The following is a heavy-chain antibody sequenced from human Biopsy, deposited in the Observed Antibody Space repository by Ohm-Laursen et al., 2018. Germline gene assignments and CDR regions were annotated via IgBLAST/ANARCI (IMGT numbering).Heavy chain of an antibody. Sequence: GSLRLSCAASGLIFSDYYMSGIRQAPGKGLEWIAYISARDGVVYYADSVKGRFTISRDNTNNSLYLQMTSLRPEDTAVFYCARGKYKDFSTGLPRPYHYTLDFWGPGTTVTVSS. V-gene: IGHV3-11*01. CDR1: GLIFSDYY. D-gene: IGHD3-22*01. J-gene: IGHJ6*02. CDR2: ISARDGVV. CDR3: ARGKYKDFSTGLPRPYHYTLDF.